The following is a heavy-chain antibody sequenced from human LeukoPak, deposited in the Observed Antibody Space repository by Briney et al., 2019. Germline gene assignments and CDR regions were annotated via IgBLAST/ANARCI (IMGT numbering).Heavy chain of an antibody. J-gene: IGHJ3*02. CDR2: ISSSGGTT. Sequence: PGGSLRLSCAASGFTFSNYAMNWVRQAPGKGLEWVSTISSSGGTTYYADSVKGRFTVSRDNSKNTLYLQMNSLRAEDTAVYYCAKPTISSDGFDIWGQGTMVTVSS. D-gene: IGHD3-9*01. CDR3: AKPTISSDGFDI. CDR1: GFTFSNYA. V-gene: IGHV3-23*01.